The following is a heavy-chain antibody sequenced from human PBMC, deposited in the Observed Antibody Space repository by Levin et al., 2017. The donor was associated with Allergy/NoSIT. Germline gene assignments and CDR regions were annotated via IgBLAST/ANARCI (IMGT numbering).Heavy chain of an antibody. V-gene: IGHV4-4*02. CDR2: IYHSGST. Sequence: SCAVSGGSISSSNWWSWVRQPPGKGLEWIGEIYHSGSTSYNPSLKSRVTISVDKSKNQFSLKLSSVTAADTAVYYCATLYSSSYNNFDYWGQGTLVTVSS. CDR1: GGSISSSNW. J-gene: IGHJ4*02. D-gene: IGHD6-13*01. CDR3: ATLYSSSYNNFDY.